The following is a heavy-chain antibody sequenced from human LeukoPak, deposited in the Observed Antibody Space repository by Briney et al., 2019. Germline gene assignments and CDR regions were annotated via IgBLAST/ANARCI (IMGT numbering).Heavy chain of an antibody. J-gene: IGHJ3*02. Sequence: SETLSLTCTVAGGSISSSSYYWSWIRQPPGKGLEWIGEINHSGSTNYNPSLKSRVTISVDTSKNQFSLKLSSVTAADTAVYYCARGQEIGDAFDIWGQGTMVTVSS. V-gene: IGHV4-39*07. CDR1: GGSISSSSYY. D-gene: IGHD3-22*01. CDR2: INHSGST. CDR3: ARGQEIGDAFDI.